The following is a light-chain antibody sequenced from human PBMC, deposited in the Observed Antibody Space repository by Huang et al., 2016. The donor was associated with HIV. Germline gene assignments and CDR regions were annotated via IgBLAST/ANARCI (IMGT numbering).Light chain of an antibody. V-gene: IGKV1-33*01. CDR1: QDITTF. CDR2: DAS. CDR3: QQFDSLPYT. Sequence: DIQMTQSPSSLSASVGDRVTIPCQASQDITTFLAWYQQRPGKAPRLLIHDASTLETGVPARFSGSGSGTKFALTVSSLQPEDFATYYCQQFDSLPYTFGQGTKLE. J-gene: IGKJ2*01.